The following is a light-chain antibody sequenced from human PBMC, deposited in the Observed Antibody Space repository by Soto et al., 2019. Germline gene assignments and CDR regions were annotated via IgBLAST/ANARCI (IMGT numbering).Light chain of an antibody. CDR3: QQFDNALWT. CDR1: QSISTSN. CDR2: GAS. Sequence: EIVLTQSPGTLSLSPGERATLSCRASQSISTSNLAWYQQRPGQAPRLLVYGASSRATGIPDRFSGSGSGTDFPLTISRLEPEDFAVYYCQQFDNALWTFGQGTKVEIK. J-gene: IGKJ1*01. V-gene: IGKV3-20*01.